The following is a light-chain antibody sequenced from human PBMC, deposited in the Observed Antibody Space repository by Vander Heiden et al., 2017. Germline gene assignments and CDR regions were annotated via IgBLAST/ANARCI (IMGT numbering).Light chain of an antibody. CDR2: DAT. Sequence: EIVLTQSPATLSLSPGERATLPCRASQSVSSYLAWYQQKPGQAPRLLIYDATNRAAGIPARFGSSGAGTDFTLTISILDPEDVAVYYYQQRSNWFTFGGGTKVEIK. J-gene: IGKJ4*01. CDR3: QQRSNWFT. CDR1: QSVSSY. V-gene: IGKV3-11*01.